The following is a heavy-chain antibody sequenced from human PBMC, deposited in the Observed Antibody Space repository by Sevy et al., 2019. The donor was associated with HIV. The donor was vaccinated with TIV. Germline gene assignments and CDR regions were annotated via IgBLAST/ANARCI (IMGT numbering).Heavy chain of an antibody. J-gene: IGHJ6*02. CDR1: GFTFDDYT. CDR3: AKDRGFDYGMDV. CDR2: MSWDGDST. V-gene: IGHV3-43*01. Sequence: GGSLRLSCAASGFTFDDYTMHWVRQAPGKGLEWVSVMSWDGDSTNYADSVKGRFTISRDNSKNSLYLQMNSLRTEDTALYYCAKDRGFDYGMDVWGQGTTVTASS. D-gene: IGHD3-3*01.